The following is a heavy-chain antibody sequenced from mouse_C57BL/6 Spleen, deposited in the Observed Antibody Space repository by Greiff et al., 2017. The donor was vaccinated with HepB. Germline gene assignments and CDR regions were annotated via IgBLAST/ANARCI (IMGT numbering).Heavy chain of an antibody. Sequence: QVQLKQSGAELVMPGASVKLSCKASGYTFTSYWMHWVKQRPGQGLEWIGEIDPSNSYTNYNQKFKGKSTFTVDQSSSTAYMQLSSLTSEDSAVYYCARDYGNFGYFDVWGTGTTVTVSS. CDR2: IDPSNSYT. V-gene: IGHV1-69*01. J-gene: IGHJ1*03. D-gene: IGHD2-1*01. CDR1: GYTFTSYW. CDR3: ARDYGNFGYFDV.